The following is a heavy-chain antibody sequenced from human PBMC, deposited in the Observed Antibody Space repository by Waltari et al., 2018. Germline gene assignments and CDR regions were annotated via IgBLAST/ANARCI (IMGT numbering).Heavy chain of an antibody. J-gene: IGHJ4*02. Sequence: EVQLVESGGGLVQPGGSLIRSCAASGFDFSNSAMNWVRQAPGKGLEWISRINSDGSSTSYADSVKGRFTISRDNAKNTLYLQMNSLRAEDTAVYYCARAGSTVTTPLPGYWGQGTLVTVSS. V-gene: IGHV3-74*01. CDR1: GFDFSNSA. D-gene: IGHD4-4*01. CDR2: INSDGSST. CDR3: ARAGSTVTTPLPGY.